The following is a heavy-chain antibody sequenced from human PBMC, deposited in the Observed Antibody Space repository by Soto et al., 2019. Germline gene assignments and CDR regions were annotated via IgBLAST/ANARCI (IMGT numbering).Heavy chain of an antibody. V-gene: IGHV1-46*04. Sequence: VKVCCKASGYNFTSYYMHWVLQAPGQRLECMGIINPSGGTIYYADAVTGRFTISRDNAKKSLYLQMDSLRAEDTAVYYCARDQEAGSFFPYYYGMDVWGQGTTVTV. D-gene: IGHD3-3*01. CDR2: INPSGGTI. CDR1: GYNFTSYY. J-gene: IGHJ6*02. CDR3: ARDQEAGSFFPYYYGMDV.